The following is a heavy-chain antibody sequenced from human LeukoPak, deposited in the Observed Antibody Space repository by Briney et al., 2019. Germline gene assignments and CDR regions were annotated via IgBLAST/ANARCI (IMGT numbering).Heavy chain of an antibody. CDR1: GFTFSSYS. CDR2: LKEDGSEK. J-gene: IGHJ4*02. V-gene: IGHV3-7*01. CDR3: ARMMASIPRGVPDY. D-gene: IGHD5-24*01. Sequence: GGSLRLSCAASGFTFSSYSMSWVRQAPGKGLEWVANLKEDGSEKYYVDSVKGRFTISRDNAKSSLYLQMDSLRAEDTAVYYCARMMASIPRGVPDYWGQGTLVTVSS.